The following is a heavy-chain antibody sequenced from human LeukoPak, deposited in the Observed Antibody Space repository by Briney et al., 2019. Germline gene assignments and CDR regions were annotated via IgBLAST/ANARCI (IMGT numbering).Heavy chain of an antibody. J-gene: IGHJ5*02. D-gene: IGHD3-3*01. Sequence: SVKVSCKASGGTFISYAISWVRQAPGQGLGWMGGIIPIFGTANYAQRFQGRVTITADESTSTAYMELSSLRSEDTAVYYCARVGPMNDFWSGYLYQGGFDPWGQGTLVTVSS. CDR3: ARVGPMNDFWSGYLYQGGFDP. CDR2: IIPIFGTA. CDR1: GGTFISYA. V-gene: IGHV1-69*13.